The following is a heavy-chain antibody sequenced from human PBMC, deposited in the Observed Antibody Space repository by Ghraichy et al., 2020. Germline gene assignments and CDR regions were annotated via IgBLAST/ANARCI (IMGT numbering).Heavy chain of an antibody. D-gene: IGHD3-3*01. Sequence: GGSLRLSCAASGFTFSSYGMHWVRQAPGKGLEWVAAISHDGSKKYYVDSVKGRFTISRDNSKKTLYLQMNSLRTEDTAVYYCAFMEYPAHLGYYFDYWGQGTLVTVSS. CDR2: ISHDGSKK. J-gene: IGHJ4*02. CDR3: AFMEYPAHLGYYFDY. V-gene: IGHV3-30*03. CDR1: GFTFSSYG.